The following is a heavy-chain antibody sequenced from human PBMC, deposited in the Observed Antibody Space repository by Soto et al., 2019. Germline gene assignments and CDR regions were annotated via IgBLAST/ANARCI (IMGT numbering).Heavy chain of an antibody. V-gene: IGHV3-15*01. J-gene: IGHJ3*02. CDR1: GFTFSNAW. CDR3: TTGITIFGVAHLEDAFDI. CDR2: IKSKTDGGTT. Sequence: PGGSLRLSCAASGFTFSNAWMSWVRQAPGKGLEWVGRIKSKTDGGTTDYAAPVKGRFTISRDDSKNTLYLQMNSLKTEDTAVYYCTTGITIFGVAHLEDAFDIWGQGTMVTVSS. D-gene: IGHD3-3*01.